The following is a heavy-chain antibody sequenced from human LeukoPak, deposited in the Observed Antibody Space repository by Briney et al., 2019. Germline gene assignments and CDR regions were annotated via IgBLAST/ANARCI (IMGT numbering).Heavy chain of an antibody. J-gene: IGHJ3*01. CDR3: AKDSDIAVAGSDDALDV. D-gene: IGHD6-19*01. CDR2: ISFDGSIE. Sequence: GGSLRLSCAASGFTFSSYGMHWVRQTPGKGLEWGALISFDGSIEYYVDPVKGRFTISRDNSKNTLFLQMNSLRPEDTAVYYCAKDSDIAVAGSDDALDVWGQGTMVTVSS. CDR1: GFTFSSYG. V-gene: IGHV3-30*18.